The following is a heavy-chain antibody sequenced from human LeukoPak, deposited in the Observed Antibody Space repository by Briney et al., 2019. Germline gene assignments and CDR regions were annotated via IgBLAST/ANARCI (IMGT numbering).Heavy chain of an antibody. D-gene: IGHD1-14*01. CDR1: GFTFSSYS. CDR2: ISSSSSYI. J-gene: IGHJ2*01. V-gene: IGHV3-21*01. CDR3: ARDHIPLPERSTPLRYFDL. Sequence: GGSLRLSCAASGFTFSSYSMNWVRQAPGKGLEWVSSISSSSSYIYYADSVKGRFTISRDNAKNSLYLQMNSLRAEDTAVYYCARDHIPLPERSTPLRYFDLWGRGTLVTVSS.